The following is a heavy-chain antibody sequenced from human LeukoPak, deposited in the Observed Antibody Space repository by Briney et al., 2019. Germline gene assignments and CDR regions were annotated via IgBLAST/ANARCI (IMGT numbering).Heavy chain of an antibody. D-gene: IGHD6-13*01. CDR2: IYYSGDT. Sequence: PSETLSLTCSVSGGSISTSSNYWGWIRQPPGKGLEWIGSIYYSGDTYYNPSLRSRVIISVDTSKNQFSLKLTSVTAADTAVYYCARSSAAEGQTHNWFSPWGQGTLVTVPS. V-gene: IGHV4-39*01. J-gene: IGHJ5*02. CDR1: GGSISTSSNY. CDR3: ARSSAAEGQTHNWFSP.